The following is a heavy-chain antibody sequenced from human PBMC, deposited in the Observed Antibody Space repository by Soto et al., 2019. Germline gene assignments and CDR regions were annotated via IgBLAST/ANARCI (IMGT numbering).Heavy chain of an antibody. V-gene: IGHV3-23*01. CDR3: AKDRRAGGNSAFYFDF. J-gene: IGHJ4*02. CDR1: GFKFSNYA. CDR2: ISATGGGT. Sequence: GGSLRLSCAASGFKFSNYAMSWVRQAPGKGLEWVSLISATGGGTYYADSVKGRFTISRDNSHNTLYLQVHSLTAEDTAVYYCAKDRRAGGNSAFYFDFWGQGAPVTSPQ. D-gene: IGHD3-16*01.